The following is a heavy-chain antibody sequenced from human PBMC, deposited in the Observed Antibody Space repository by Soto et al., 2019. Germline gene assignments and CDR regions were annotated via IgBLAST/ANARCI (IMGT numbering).Heavy chain of an antibody. CDR1: GDY. CDR2: IYYSGST. V-gene: IGHV4-31*02. Sequence: GDYWIIIRKHPGKGLEWIGYIYYSGSTYYNPSLKSRVTISVDTSKNQFSLKLSSVTAADTAVYYFAAEEGLGDDRSYFAYLVQRTLVPGTS. J-gene: IGHJ4*02. D-gene: IGHD2-21*01. CDR3: AAEEGLGDDRSYFAY.